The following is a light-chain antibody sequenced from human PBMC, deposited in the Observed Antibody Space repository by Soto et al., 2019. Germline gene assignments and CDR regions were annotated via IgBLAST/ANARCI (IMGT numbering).Light chain of an antibody. V-gene: IGLV2-8*01. CDR3: SSYAGSNNLGV. Sequence: SVLTQPASVSGSPGQSITISCTGTSSDVGAYTSVSWYQQHPGKAPKLIIYEVSKRPSGVPDRFSGSKSGNTASLTVSGLQAEDEADYYCSSYAGSNNLGVFGTGTKVTVL. CDR2: EVS. CDR1: SSDVGAYTS. J-gene: IGLJ1*01.